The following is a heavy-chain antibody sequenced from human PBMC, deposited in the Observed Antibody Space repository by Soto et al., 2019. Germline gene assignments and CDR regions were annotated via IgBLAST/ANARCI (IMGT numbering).Heavy chain of an antibody. Sequence: EVQLLESGGGLVQPGGSLRLSCAASGFTFSTYGMNWVRQAPGKGLEWVETISSTDNSGRKYYAKSVQGRFTISRDNTKNTLYLQMNSLTAEDTAVYYCAKANRHWSGNNCYYFDYWGQGTLVTVS. V-gene: IGHV3-23*01. CDR1: GFTFSTYG. J-gene: IGHJ4*02. CDR2: ISSTDNSGRK. D-gene: IGHD3-3*01. CDR3: AKANRHWSGNNCYYFDY.